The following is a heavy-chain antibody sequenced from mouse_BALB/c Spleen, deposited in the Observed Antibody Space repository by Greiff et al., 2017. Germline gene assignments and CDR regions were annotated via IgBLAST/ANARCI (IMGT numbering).Heavy chain of an antibody. CDR3: ARSVYYGSSSYYFDD. V-gene: IGHV1-7*01. CDR1: GYTFTSYW. J-gene: IGHJ2*01. D-gene: IGHD1-1*01. Sequence: VQLQQSGAELAKPGASVKMSCKASGYTFTSYWMHWVQQRPGQGLEWIGYINPSTGYTEYNQKFKDKATLTADKSSSTAYMQLSSLTSEDSAVYYCARSVYYGSSSYYFDDWGQGTTRTVSS. CDR2: INPSTGYT.